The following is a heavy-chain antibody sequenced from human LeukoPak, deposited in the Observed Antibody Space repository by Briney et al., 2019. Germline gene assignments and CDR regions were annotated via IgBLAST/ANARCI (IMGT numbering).Heavy chain of an antibody. CDR3: ARVLTGYYPFDY. D-gene: IGHD3-9*01. CDR1: GGSISSGDYY. CDR2: IYYSGST. J-gene: IGHJ4*02. V-gene: IGHV4-30-4*01. Sequence: SETLSLTCTVSGGSISSGDYYWNWIRQPPGKGLEWIGYIYYSGSTFYNPSLVSRVTISVDTSKNQFSLKLSSVTTPDTAMYYCARVLTGYYPFDYWGQGTLVTVSS.